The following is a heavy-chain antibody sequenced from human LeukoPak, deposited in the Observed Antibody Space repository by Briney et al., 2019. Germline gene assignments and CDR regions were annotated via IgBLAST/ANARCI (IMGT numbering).Heavy chain of an antibody. CDR3: ARVSSGVRGRSFDY. J-gene: IGHJ4*02. V-gene: IGHV4-61*02. CDR2: IYTSGST. CDR1: GASISSGSYY. D-gene: IGHD1-26*01. Sequence: PSQTLSVTCTVSGASISSGSYYWSWIRQPAGKGLEWIGRIYTSGSTNYNPSLKSRVTISVDTSKNQFSLKLSSVTAADTAVYYCARVSSGVRGRSFDYWGQGTLVTVSS.